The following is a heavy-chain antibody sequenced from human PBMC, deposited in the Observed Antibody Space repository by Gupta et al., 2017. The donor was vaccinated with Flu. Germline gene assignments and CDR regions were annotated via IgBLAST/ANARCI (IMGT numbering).Heavy chain of an antibody. V-gene: IGHV3-7*01. Sequence: PGKGLEWVANIKQDGSAKNYVDSVQGRFTISRDNAKNSLYLQMDSLRVEDTAVYYCAREGGGYCTSTSCFFYWGRGTLVSVSS. CDR2: IKQDGSAK. D-gene: IGHD2-2*01. CDR3: AREGGGYCTSTSCFFY. J-gene: IGHJ4*02.